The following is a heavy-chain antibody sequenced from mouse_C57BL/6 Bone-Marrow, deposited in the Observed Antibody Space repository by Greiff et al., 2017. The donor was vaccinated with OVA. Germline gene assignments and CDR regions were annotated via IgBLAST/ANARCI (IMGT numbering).Heavy chain of an antibody. CDR1: GYTFTSYW. J-gene: IGHJ3*01. D-gene: IGHD2-3*01. V-gene: IGHV1-69*01. CDR3: AKGDDGYFWFAY. CDR2: IDPSDSYT. Sequence: QVQLQQPGAELVMPGASVKLSCKASGYTFTSYWMHWVKQRPGQGLEWIGEIDPSDSYTNYNQKFKGQSTLTVDKSSSTAYMQLSSLTSEDSAVYYCAKGDDGYFWFAYWGQGTLVTVSA.